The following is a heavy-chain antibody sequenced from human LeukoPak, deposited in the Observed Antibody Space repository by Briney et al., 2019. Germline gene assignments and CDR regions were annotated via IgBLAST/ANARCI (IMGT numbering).Heavy chain of an antibody. CDR3: ARDDPRMKTSADY. V-gene: IGHV3-48*03. CDR2: ISSSGTTI. D-gene: IGHD2/OR15-2a*01. CDR1: GFTFSSYE. J-gene: IGHJ4*02. Sequence: GGSLRLSCAASGFTFSSYEMNWVRQAPGKGLEWVSYISSSGTTIYYAGSVKGRFTISRDNAKNSLYLQMNSLRAEDTAVYYCARDDPRMKTSADYWGQGTLVTVSS.